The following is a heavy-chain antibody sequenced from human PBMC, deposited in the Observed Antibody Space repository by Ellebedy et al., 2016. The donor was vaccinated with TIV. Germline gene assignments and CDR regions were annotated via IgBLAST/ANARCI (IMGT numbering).Heavy chain of an antibody. Sequence: PGGSLRLSCAASGFTFNTYAMNWVRQAPGKGLEWVSNISDSGGSTNYADSVKGRFTISRDNSKNTLSLQMNSLKAEDTAVYYCAKAALKSDSYGLDVWGQGTTVTVSS. CDR1: GFTFNTYA. J-gene: IGHJ6*02. V-gene: IGHV3-23*01. CDR3: AKAALKSDSYGLDV. CDR2: ISDSGGST.